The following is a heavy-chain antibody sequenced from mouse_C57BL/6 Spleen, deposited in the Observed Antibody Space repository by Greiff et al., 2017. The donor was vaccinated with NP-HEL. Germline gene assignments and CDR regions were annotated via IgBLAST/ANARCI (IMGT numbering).Heavy chain of an antibody. CDR1: GYTFTSYG. CDR3: ARIGTTVVDWYFDV. D-gene: IGHD1-1*01. Sequence: QVQLQQSGAELARPGASVKLSCKASGYTFTSYGISWVKQRTGQGLEWIGEIYPRSGNTYYNEKFKGKATLTADKSSSTAYMELRSLTSENSAVYFCARIGTTVVDWYFDVWGTGTTVTVSS. CDR2: IYPRSGNT. J-gene: IGHJ1*03. V-gene: IGHV1-81*01.